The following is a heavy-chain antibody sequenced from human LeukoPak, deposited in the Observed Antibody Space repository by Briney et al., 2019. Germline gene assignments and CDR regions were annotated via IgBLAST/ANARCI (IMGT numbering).Heavy chain of an antibody. CDR3: ARDFADDYSDC. CDR2: ISYSGST. V-gene: IGHV4-31*03. CDR1: GGSISSGGNY. Sequence: PSETLSLTCNVSGGSISSGGNYWSWIRQHPGKGLEWIGHISYSGSTYYNPSLKSRVTISADTSKNQFSLKLNSVTAADTAVYFCARDFADDYSDCWGQGTLVTVSS. J-gene: IGHJ4*02.